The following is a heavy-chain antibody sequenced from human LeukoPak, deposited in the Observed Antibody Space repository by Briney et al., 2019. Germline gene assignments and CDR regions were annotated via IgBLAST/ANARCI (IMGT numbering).Heavy chain of an antibody. CDR3: ARVGSGSYDY. CDR2: ISYSGSI. CDR1: GGSISSDY. J-gene: IGHJ4*02. Sequence: PSETLSLTCTVSGGSISSDYWTWIRQPPGKRLEWIGYISYSGSINYNPSLKSRVTISVDTSKNQFSLRLSSMTAADTAVYYCARVGSGSYDYWGQGTLVTVSS. V-gene: IGHV4-59*01. D-gene: IGHD1-26*01.